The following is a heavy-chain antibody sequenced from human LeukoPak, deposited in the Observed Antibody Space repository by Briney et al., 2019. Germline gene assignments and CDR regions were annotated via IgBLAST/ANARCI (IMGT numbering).Heavy chain of an antibody. J-gene: IGHJ4*02. Sequence: GRSLRLSCAASGFTFSSYGMHWVRQAPGKGLEWVAVIWYDGSNKYYADSVKGRFTISRDNSKNTLYLQMNSLRAEDTAVYYCARVYYGSGSAYVDYRGQGNLFTVSS. V-gene: IGHV3-33*01. CDR2: IWYDGSNK. D-gene: IGHD3-10*01. CDR3: ARVYYGSGSAYVDY. CDR1: GFTFSSYG.